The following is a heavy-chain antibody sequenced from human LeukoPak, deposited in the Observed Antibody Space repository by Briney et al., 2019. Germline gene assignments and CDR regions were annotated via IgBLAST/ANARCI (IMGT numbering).Heavy chain of an antibody. CDR1: GGAISTYY. CDR3: ARHTTAAAGTFDH. D-gene: IGHD6-13*01. J-gene: IGHJ4*02. V-gene: IGHV4-59*08. Sequence: PLETLCLTCTVSGGAISTYYWSWIRQPPGKGLEWIGDIYYSGTTSYNPSLKSRVTISVDTSKNQFSLKLSSVTAADTAVYYCARHTTAAAGTFDHWGQGT. CDR2: IYYSGTT.